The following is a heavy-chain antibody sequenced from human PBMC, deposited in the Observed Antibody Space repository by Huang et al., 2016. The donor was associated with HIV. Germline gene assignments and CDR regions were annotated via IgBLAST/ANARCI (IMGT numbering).Heavy chain of an antibody. D-gene: IGHD2-21*01. CDR2: SYPNSGGT. Sequence: QVQLVQSGAEVGEPGASVNVSCKASGYPFTGYYIHWVRQAPGQGLEWMGWSYPNSGGTNYAQKFQGRVTMTRDTSINTAYMELSRLRSDDTAVYYCAKAGRVIVGAREFFQHWGQGTLVIVSS. V-gene: IGHV1-2*02. CDR3: AKAGRVIVGAREFFQH. CDR1: GYPFTGYY. J-gene: IGHJ1*01.